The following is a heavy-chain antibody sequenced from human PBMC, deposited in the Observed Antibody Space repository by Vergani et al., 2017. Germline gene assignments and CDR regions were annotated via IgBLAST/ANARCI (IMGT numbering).Heavy chain of an antibody. CDR2: ISSSSSYI. V-gene: IGHV3-21*01. D-gene: IGHD2-2*01. J-gene: IGHJ6*03. CDR3: ARERGYCSSTSCRYYMDV. Sequence: VQLVESGGGLVKPGGSLRLSCAASGFTFSSYSMNWVRQAPGKGLEWVSSISSSSSYIYYADSVKGRFTISRDNAKNSLYLQMNSLRAEDTAVYYCARERGYCSSTSCRYYMDVWCKGTTVTVSS. CDR1: GFTFSSYS.